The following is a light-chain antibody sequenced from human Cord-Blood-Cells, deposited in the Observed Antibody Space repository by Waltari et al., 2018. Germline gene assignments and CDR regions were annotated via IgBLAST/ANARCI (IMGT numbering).Light chain of an antibody. J-gene: IGLJ2*01. CDR2: SNK. CDR3: AAWDDSLNGVV. CDR1: SSNIGSNP. Sequence: QSVLTQPPSASGTPGQRVTISCSGSSSNIGSNPVNWYQQLPGTAPKLLIYSNKQRPSGVPDRFSGSKSGTSASLAISGIQSEDEADYYCAAWDDSLNGVVFGGGTKLTVL. V-gene: IGLV1-44*01.